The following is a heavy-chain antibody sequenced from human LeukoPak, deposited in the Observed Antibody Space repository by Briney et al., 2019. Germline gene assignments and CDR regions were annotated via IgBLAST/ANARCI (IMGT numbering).Heavy chain of an antibody. D-gene: IGHD3-10*01. CDR1: GGTFSSYA. CDR3: ARDGGFGELPDY. CDR2: IIPIFGTA. J-gene: IGHJ4*02. V-gene: IGHV1-69*01. Sequence: VASVKVSCKASGGTFSSYAISWVRQAPGQGLEWMGGIIPIFGTANYAQKFQGRVTITADESTSTAYMELSSLRSEDTAVYYCARDGGFGELPDYWGQGTLVTVSS.